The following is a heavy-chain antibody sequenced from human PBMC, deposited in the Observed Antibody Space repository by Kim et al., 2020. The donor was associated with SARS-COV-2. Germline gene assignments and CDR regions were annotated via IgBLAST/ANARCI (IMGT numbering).Heavy chain of an antibody. CDR3: ARDRRLKDLRYGDPWGY. CDR1: GYTFTSYA. Sequence: ASVKVSCKASGYTFTSYAMNWVRQAPGQGLEWMGWINTNTGNPTYAQGFTGRFVFSLDTSVSTAYLQISSLKAEDTAVYYCARDRRLKDLRYGDPWGYWGQGTLVTVSS. D-gene: IGHD4-17*01. CDR2: INTNTGNP. J-gene: IGHJ4*02. V-gene: IGHV7-4-1*02.